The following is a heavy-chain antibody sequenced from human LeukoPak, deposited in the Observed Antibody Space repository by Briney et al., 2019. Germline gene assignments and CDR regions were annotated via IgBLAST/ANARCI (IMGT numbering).Heavy chain of an antibody. CDR2: IYSSGST. D-gene: IGHD2-2*01. V-gene: IGHV4-4*07. CDR1: GGSISSYY. Sequence: SETLSLTCTVSGGSISSYYWSWIRQPAGKGLEWIGRIYSSGSTNNNPSLKSRVTMSVDTSKNQFSLKLSSVTAADTAVYYCARRPALRAYMDVWGKGTTVTISS. J-gene: IGHJ6*03. CDR3: ARRPALRAYMDV.